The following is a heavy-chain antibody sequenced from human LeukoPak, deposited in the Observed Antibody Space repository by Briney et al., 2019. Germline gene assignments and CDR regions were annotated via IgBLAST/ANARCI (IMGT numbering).Heavy chain of an antibody. CDR3: ASFVVGATGPAARWFDP. Sequence: NPSETLSLTCAVYGGSFSTYYWSWIRQPPGKGLEWIGEINHSGSTNYNPSLKSRVTISVDTSKNQFSLELSSVTAADTAVYYCASFVVGATGPAARWFDPWGQGTLVTVSS. J-gene: IGHJ5*02. CDR2: INHSGST. D-gene: IGHD1-26*01. V-gene: IGHV4-34*01. CDR1: GGSFSTYY.